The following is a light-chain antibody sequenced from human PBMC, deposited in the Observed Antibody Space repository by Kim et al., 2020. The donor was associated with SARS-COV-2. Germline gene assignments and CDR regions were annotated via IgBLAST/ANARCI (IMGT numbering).Light chain of an antibody. J-gene: IGLJ3*02. CDR3: AAWDDSLSGL. CDR2: KND. CDR1: GSNIGSDY. Sequence: PGQRVTISCSGSGSNIGSDYVYWYQQFPGAAPKLLIYKNDQRPSGVPDRFSGSKSGTSASLAISGLRSEDEADYFCAAWDDSLSGLFGGGTQLTVL. V-gene: IGLV1-47*01.